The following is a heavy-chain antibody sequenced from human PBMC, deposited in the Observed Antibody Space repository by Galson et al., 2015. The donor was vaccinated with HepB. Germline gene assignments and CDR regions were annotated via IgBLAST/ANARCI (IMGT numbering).Heavy chain of an antibody. J-gene: IGHJ6*02. V-gene: IGHV3-11*06. Sequence: SLRLSCAASGFTFSDYYMSWIRQAPGKGLEWVSYISSSSSYTNYADSVKGRFTISRDNAKNSLYLQMNSLRAEDTAVYYCARDIAAAGTAYYYYYGMDVWGQGTTVTVSS. CDR2: ISSSSSYT. CDR1: GFTFSDYY. D-gene: IGHD6-13*01. CDR3: ARDIAAAGTAYYYYYGMDV.